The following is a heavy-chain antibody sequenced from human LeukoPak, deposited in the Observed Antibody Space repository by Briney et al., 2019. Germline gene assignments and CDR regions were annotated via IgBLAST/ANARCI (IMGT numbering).Heavy chain of an antibody. CDR1: GFTFDDYA. D-gene: IGHD2/OR15-2a*01. CDR3: AKNFRGLTN. J-gene: IGHJ4*02. V-gene: IGHV3-9*01. CDR2: ISWNSGSI. Sequence: GGSLRLSCAASGFTFDDYAMHWVRQAPGKGLEWVSGISWNSGSIGYADSVKGRFTISRDNSKNTLYLQMNSLRAEDTAVYYCAKNFRGLTNWGQGTLVTVSS.